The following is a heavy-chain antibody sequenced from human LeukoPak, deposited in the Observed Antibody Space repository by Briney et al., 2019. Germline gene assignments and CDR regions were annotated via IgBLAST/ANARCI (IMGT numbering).Heavy chain of an antibody. J-gene: IGHJ4*02. D-gene: IGHD6-19*01. CDR3: ARAGLDSSGWLRFAY. CDR2: IYSSGST. V-gene: IGHV4-4*07. CDR1: GGSISSYY. Sequence: PSETLSLTCTVSGGSISSYYWSWVRQPAGKGLEWIGRIYSSGSTNYNPSLKSRVTMSVDTSKNQFSLKLSSVTAADTAVYYCARAGLDSSGWLRFAYWGQGTLVTVSS.